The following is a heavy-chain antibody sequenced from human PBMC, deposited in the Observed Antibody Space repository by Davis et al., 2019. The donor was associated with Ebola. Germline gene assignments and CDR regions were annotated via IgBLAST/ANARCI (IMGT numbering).Heavy chain of an antibody. CDR1: GFTFSSYW. CDR3: LYGMDV. V-gene: IGHV3-7*01. J-gene: IGHJ6*02. Sequence: GESLKISCAGSGFTFSSYWMSWVRQAPGKGLEWVASIKQDGSEKYYVDSVKGRFTISRDNAKNSLYLQMNSLRAEDTAVYYCLYGMDVWGQGTTVTVSS. CDR2: IKQDGSEK.